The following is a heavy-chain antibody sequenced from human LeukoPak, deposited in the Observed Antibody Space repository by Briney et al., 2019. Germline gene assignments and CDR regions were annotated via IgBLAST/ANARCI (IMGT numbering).Heavy chain of an antibody. J-gene: IGHJ4*02. CDR2: IEQDGSEK. CDR3: ARDYYGDYPFYFDS. CDR1: GFTFSRHW. Sequence: GGSLRLSCAASGFTFSRHWMSWVRQAPGKGLEWVANIEQDGSEKYYLDSVKGRFTIFRDNAKNSMYLQMNSLRPEDTAVYYCARDYYGDYPFYFDSWGQGTLVTVSS. V-gene: IGHV3-7*01. D-gene: IGHD4-17*01.